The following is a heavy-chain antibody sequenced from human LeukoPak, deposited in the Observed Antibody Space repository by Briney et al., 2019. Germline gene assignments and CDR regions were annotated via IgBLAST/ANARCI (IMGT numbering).Heavy chain of an antibody. CDR2: IYYSGST. CDR3: ARGRYYFDY. V-gene: IGHV4-39*07. CDR1: GFTFSSYA. D-gene: IGHD4-17*01. J-gene: IGHJ4*02. Sequence: PGGSLKLSCAASGFTFSSYAMSWVRQAPGKGLEWIGSIYYSGSTYYNPSLKSRVTISVDTSKNQFSLKLSSVTAADTAVYYCARGRYYFDYWGQGTLVTVSS.